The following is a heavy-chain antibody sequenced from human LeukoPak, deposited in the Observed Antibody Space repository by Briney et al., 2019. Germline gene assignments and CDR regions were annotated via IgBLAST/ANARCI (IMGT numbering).Heavy chain of an antibody. CDR2: ISYDGSNK. CDR3: ASLSGFADAFDI. D-gene: IGHD3-9*01. CDR1: GFTFSSYA. Sequence: GGSLRLSCAASGFTFSSYAMHWVRQAPGKGLEWVAVISYDGSNKYYADSVKGRFTISRDNSKNTLYLQMNSLRAEDTAIYYCASLSGFADAFDIWGQGTMVTVSS. J-gene: IGHJ3*02. V-gene: IGHV3-30*04.